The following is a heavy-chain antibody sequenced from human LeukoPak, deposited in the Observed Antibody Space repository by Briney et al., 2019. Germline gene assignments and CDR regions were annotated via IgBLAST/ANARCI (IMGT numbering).Heavy chain of an antibody. J-gene: IGHJ2*01. CDR1: GFTFDNYA. D-gene: IGHD2-21*01. CDR3: ARALYRQHIVVVNAKNYWYFDL. Sequence: GRSLRLSCAASGFTFDNYAMHWVRQAPGKGLEWVSGISWNSGTIGYVGSVKGRFTISRDNARNSLYLQMNSLRAEDTAVYYCARALYRQHIVVVNAKNYWYFDLWGRGTLVTVSS. V-gene: IGHV3-9*01. CDR2: ISWNSGTI.